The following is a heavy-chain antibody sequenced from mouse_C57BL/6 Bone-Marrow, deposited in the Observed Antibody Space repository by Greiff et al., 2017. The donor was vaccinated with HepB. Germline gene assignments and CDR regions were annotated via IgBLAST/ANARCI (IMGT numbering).Heavy chain of an antibody. Sequence: VQLQQPGAELVKPGASVKMSCKASGYTFTSYWITWVKQRPGQGLEWIGDIYPGSGSTNYNEKFKSKATLTVDTSSSTAYMQLSSLTSEDSAVYYCARSAIYYGNYGYFDYWGQGTTLTVSS. J-gene: IGHJ2*01. CDR3: ARSAIYYGNYGYFDY. V-gene: IGHV1-55*01. CDR2: IYPGSGST. D-gene: IGHD2-1*01. CDR1: GYTFTSYW.